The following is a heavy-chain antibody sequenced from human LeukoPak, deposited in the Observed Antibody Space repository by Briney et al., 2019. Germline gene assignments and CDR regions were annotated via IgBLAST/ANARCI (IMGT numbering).Heavy chain of an antibody. Sequence: PSETLSLTCTVSGGSISSSSYYWGWIRQPPGKGLEWIGSIYYSGSTYYNPSLKSRVTISVDTSKNQFSLKLSSVTAADTAVYYCARRPLEWSRNWFDPWGQGTLVTVSS. CDR3: ARRPLEWSRNWFDP. CDR1: GGSISSSSYY. V-gene: IGHV4-39*01. D-gene: IGHD3-3*01. CDR2: IYYSGST. J-gene: IGHJ5*02.